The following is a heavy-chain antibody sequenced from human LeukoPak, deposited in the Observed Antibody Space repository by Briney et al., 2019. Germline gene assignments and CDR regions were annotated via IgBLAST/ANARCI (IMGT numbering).Heavy chain of an antibody. CDR3: AKDRSGGVYGDLYYFDY. CDR2: INTDGSST. CDR1: GFTFSSYW. Sequence: PGGSLRLSCAASGFTFSSYWMHWVRQAPGKGLVWVSRINTDGSSTSYADSVKGRFTISRDNSKNTLYLQMNSLRAEDTAVYYCAKDRSGGVYGDLYYFDYWGQGTLVTVSS. D-gene: IGHD4-17*01. J-gene: IGHJ4*02. V-gene: IGHV3-74*01.